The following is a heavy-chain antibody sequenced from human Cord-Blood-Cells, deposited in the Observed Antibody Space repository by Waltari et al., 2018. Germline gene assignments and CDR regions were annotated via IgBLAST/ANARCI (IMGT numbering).Heavy chain of an antibody. V-gene: IGHV3-53*01. Sequence: EVQLVESGGGLIQPGGSLRLSCAASGFTVSSNYMSWVRQDPGKGLAWVSVIYSGGSTYYADSVKGRFTISRDNSKNTLYLQMNSLRAEDTAVYYCARDRFPEYAFDIWGQGTMVTVSS. J-gene: IGHJ3*02. CDR1: GFTVSSNY. D-gene: IGHD3-16*01. CDR2: IYSGGST. CDR3: ARDRFPEYAFDI.